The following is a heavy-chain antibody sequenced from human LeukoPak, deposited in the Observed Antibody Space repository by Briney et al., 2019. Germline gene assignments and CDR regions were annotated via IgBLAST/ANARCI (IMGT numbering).Heavy chain of an antibody. D-gene: IGHD3-10*01. V-gene: IGHV1-18*01. J-gene: IGHJ4*02. CDR3: ARDGPNRNYYGSGSKLDY. Sequence: SEKVSCKDSGYTFTSYGISWVQQAPEQGLEWMGWISDYNSNRNYAQKLQGRVTMTTDTSTSTAYMELRSLRSDDTAVYYCARDGPNRNYYGSGSKLDYWGQGTLVTVSS. CDR1: GYTFTSYG. CDR2: ISDYNSNR.